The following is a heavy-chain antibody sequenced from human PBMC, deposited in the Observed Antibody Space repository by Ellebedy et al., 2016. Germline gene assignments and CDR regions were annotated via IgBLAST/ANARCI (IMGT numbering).Heavy chain of an antibody. Sequence: ASVKVSCKASGGTFSSYAISWVRQAPGQGLEWMGRIIPILGIANYAQKFQGRVTITADKSTNTAYMELSSLRSEDTAVYYCARDKDKSNSDTFDYWGQGTLVTVSS. CDR2: IIPILGIA. J-gene: IGHJ4*02. CDR3: ARDKDKSNSDTFDY. CDR1: GGTFSSYA. D-gene: IGHD4-11*01. V-gene: IGHV1-69*04.